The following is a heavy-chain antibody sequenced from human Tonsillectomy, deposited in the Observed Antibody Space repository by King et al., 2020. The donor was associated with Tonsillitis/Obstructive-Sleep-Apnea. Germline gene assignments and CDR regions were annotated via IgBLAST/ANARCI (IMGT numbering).Heavy chain of an antibody. CDR2: IKSKTDGGTT. CDR3: TSYSSITIFGVAAFDY. Sequence: VQLVESGGGLVKPGGSLRLSCAASGFTFSNAWMSWVRQAPGKGLEWVGRIKSKTDGGTTDYAAPVKGRFTISRDDSKNTLYLQMNSLKTEDTAVYYCTSYSSITIFGVAAFDYWGQGTLVTVSS. D-gene: IGHD3-3*01. V-gene: IGHV3-15*01. J-gene: IGHJ4*02. CDR1: GFTFSNAW.